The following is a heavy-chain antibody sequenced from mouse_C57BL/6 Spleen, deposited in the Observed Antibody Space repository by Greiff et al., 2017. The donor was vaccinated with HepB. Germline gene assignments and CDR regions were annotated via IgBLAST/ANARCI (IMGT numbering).Heavy chain of an antibody. V-gene: IGHV5-4*03. D-gene: IGHD1-1*01. CDR1: GFTFSSYA. CDR2: ISDGGSYT. CDR3: ARADYYGSSPYWYFDV. Sequence: EVKLMESGGGLVKPGGSLKLSCAASGFTFSSYAMSWVRQTPEKRLEWVATISDGGSYTYYPDNVKGRFTISRDNAKNNLYLQMSHLKSEDTAMYYCARADYYGSSPYWYFDVWGTGTTVTVSS. J-gene: IGHJ1*03.